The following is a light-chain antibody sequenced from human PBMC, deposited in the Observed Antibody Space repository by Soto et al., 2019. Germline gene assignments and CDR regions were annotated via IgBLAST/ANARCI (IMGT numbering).Light chain of an antibody. CDR2: WAS. Sequence: DIVMTQSPDSLAVSLGERATINCKSSQSVLYSSNHQNYLDWYQQKRGQPPQLLIYWASTRESGLPDRFSGGGYGTDFTLPISSLQYEDVAVYYCQQYYISPRAFGGATKVDIK. V-gene: IGKV4-1*01. CDR1: QSVLYSSNHQNY. J-gene: IGKJ4*01. CDR3: QQYYISPRA.